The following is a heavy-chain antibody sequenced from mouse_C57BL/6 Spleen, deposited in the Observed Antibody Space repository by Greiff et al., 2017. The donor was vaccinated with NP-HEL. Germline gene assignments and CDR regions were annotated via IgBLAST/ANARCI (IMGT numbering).Heavy chain of an antibody. CDR1: GFTFSDYG. D-gene: IGHD3-3*01. J-gene: IGHJ2*01. Sequence: EVMLVESGGGLVQPGGSLKLSCAASGFTFSDYGMAWVRQAPRKGPEWVAFISNLAYSIYYADTVTGRFTISRENAKNTLYLEMSSLRSEDTAMYYCARWGTEDYFDYWGQGTTLTVSS. CDR3: ARWGTEDYFDY. CDR2: ISNLAYSI. V-gene: IGHV5-15*01.